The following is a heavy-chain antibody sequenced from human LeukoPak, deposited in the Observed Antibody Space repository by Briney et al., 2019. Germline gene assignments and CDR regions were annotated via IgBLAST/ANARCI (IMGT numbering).Heavy chain of an antibody. D-gene: IGHD2-21*02. CDR1: GGSISSYY. Sequence: SETLSLTCTVSGGSISSYYCTWIRQPPGKGLEWIGYISYTGGTNYNPSLKSRVTIPMDTSKNQFSLRLNSVTAADTAVYYCAGGDTYFDYWGQGTLVTVSS. CDR2: ISYTGGT. V-gene: IGHV4-59*01. J-gene: IGHJ4*02. CDR3: AGGDTYFDY.